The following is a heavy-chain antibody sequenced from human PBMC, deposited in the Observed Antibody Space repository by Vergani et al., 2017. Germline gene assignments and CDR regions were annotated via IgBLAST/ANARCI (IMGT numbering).Heavy chain of an antibody. CDR1: GFTFSSYS. CDR2: ISSSSSYI. D-gene: IGHD1-26*01. CDR3: ARASIVGATKAHAFDI. Sequence: EVQLVESGGGLVKPGGSLRLSCAASGFTFSSYSMNWVRQAPGKGLEWVSSISSSSSYIYYADSVKGRFTISRDNAKNSLYLQMNSLRAEDTAVYYCARASIVGATKAHAFDIWGQGTMVTVSS. V-gene: IGHV3-21*01. J-gene: IGHJ3*02.